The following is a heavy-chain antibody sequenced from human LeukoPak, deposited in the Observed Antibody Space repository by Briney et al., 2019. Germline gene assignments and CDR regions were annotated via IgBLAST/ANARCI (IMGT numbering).Heavy chain of an antibody. J-gene: IGHJ4*02. CDR1: GGSVSGTNYH. V-gene: IGHV4-39*07. Sequence: SETLSLTCSVSGGSVSGTNYHWAWIRQPPEKGLEWIGTIYYSGSTYYNVSLKSRVTISVDTSKNQFSLNLSSVTAADTAVYYCARLRSPGDFDYWGQGTLVTVSS. CDR3: ARLRSPGDFDY. D-gene: IGHD1-26*01. CDR2: IYYSGST.